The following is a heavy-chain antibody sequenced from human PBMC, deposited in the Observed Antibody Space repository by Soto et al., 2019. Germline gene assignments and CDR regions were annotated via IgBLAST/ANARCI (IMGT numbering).Heavy chain of an antibody. CDR1: GFPFSSYA. J-gene: IGHJ4*02. V-gene: IGHV3-23*01. CDR2: ISGSGDST. CDR3: AKGGYDPFDY. Sequence: PGGSLRLSCAASGFPFSSYAMSWVRQAPGKGLEWVSGISGSGDSTYYADSVKGRFTISRDNSRNTLYLQMNSLRAEDTAVYYCAKGGYDPFDYWGQGTLVTVSS. D-gene: IGHD5-12*01.